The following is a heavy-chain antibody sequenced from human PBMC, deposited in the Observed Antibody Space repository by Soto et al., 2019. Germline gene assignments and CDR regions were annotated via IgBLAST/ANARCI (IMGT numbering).Heavy chain of an antibody. D-gene: IGHD5-18*01. CDR2: IIPIFGRA. CDR3: ARALRGYSYGYVD. V-gene: IGHV1-69*01. J-gene: IGHJ4*02. Sequence: QVQLVQSGAEVKKPGSSVKVSCKASGGTFTNYVINWVRQAPGQGLEWMGGIIPIFGRADYAQKFQGRVTITADESTRTAYMELSSPTSEDTAVYYCARALRGYSYGYVDWGQGTLVTVSS. CDR1: GGTFTNYV.